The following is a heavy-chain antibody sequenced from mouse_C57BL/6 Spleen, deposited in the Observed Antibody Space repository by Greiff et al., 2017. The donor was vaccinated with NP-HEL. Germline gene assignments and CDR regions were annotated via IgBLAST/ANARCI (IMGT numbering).Heavy chain of an antibody. V-gene: IGHV5-16*01. CDR1: GFTFSDYY. CDR3: ARDAPSYYYGSSYYFDY. Sequence: EVKLQESEGGLVQPGSSMKLSCTASGFTFSDYYMAWVRQVPEKGLEWVANINYDGSSTYYLDSLKSRFIISRDNAKNILYLQMSSLKSEDTATYYCARDAPSYYYGSSYYFDYWGQGTTLTVSS. CDR2: INYDGSST. J-gene: IGHJ2*01. D-gene: IGHD1-1*01.